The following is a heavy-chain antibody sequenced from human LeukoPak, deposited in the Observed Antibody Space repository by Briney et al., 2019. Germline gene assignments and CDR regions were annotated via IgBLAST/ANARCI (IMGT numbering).Heavy chain of an antibody. CDR3: AKDPHNWTPPHYFDY. J-gene: IGHJ4*02. CDR1: GFTFNSYG. D-gene: IGHD1-20*01. Sequence: GGSLRLSCAASGFTFNSYGMHLVRQAPGKGLDGVAFIRYDGSNKYYADSLKGRFPVSSDNSKNTLYLQMHSLRAAATAVYYCAKDPHNWTPPHYFDYWGQGPLVTVS. V-gene: IGHV3-30*02. CDR2: IRYDGSNK.